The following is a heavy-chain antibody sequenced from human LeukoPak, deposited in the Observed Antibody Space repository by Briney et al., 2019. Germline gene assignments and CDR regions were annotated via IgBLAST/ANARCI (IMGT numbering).Heavy chain of an antibody. CDR2: IYHSGST. CDR3: ARQDSDYYDSSGYYLDY. V-gene: IGHV4-38-2*01. J-gene: IGHJ4*02. CDR1: GYSISSGYY. D-gene: IGHD3-22*01. Sequence: SETLSLTCAVSGYSISSGYYWGWIRQPPGKGLEWIGSIYHSGSTYYSPSLKSRVTISVDTSKNQFSLKLSSVTAADTAVYYCARQDSDYYDSSGYYLDYWGQGTLVTVSS.